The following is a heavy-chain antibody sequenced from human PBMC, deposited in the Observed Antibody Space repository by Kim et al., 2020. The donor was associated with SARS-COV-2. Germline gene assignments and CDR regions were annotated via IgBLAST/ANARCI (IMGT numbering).Heavy chain of an antibody. CDR1: GGSISSGGYY. CDR2: IYYSGST. V-gene: IGHV4-31*03. J-gene: IGHJ5*02. D-gene: IGHD3-22*01. CDR3: ARNIGITMIVVVTGWFDP. Sequence: SETLSLTCTVSGGSISSGGYYWSWIRQHPGKGLEWIGYIYYSGSTYYKPSLKSRVTISVDTSKNQFSLKLSSVTAADTAVYYCARNIGITMIVVVTGWFDPWGQGNLVTVSS.